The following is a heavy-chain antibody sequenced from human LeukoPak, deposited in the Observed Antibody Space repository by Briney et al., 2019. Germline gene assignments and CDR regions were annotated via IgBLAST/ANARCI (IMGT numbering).Heavy chain of an antibody. V-gene: IGHV4-59*01. J-gene: IGHJ6*02. D-gene: IGHD1-26*01. Sequence: PSETLSLTCSVSGASINGFFRNWVRQTPEKGLEWIGYVSHRGATTSNPTLKSRVSITIDTSKSQISLTMTSVTAADSAPYYCARDRRGSFYTFDLWGPGTTVSVS. CDR3: ARDRRGSFYTFDL. CDR1: GASINGFF. CDR2: VSHRGAT.